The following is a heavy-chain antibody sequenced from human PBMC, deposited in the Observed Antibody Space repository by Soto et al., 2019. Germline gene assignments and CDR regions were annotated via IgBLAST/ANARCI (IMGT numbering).Heavy chain of an antibody. CDR1: GFTFSSYS. Sequence: PGGSLRLSCAASGFTFSSYSMNWVRQAPGKGLEWVSSISSSSSYIYYADSVKDRFTISRDNAKNSLYLQMNSLRAEDTAVYYCARDKRIVVENYYYYYMDVWGKGTTVTVSS. J-gene: IGHJ6*03. D-gene: IGHD2-15*01. V-gene: IGHV3-21*01. CDR2: ISSSSSYI. CDR3: ARDKRIVVENYYYYYMDV.